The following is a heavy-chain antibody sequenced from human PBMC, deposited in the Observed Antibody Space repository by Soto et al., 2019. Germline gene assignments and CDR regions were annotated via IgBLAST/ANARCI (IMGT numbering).Heavy chain of an antibody. CDR2: VNPSGGHT. Sequence: QVQLVQSGAEVKKPGASVKVSCKASGDTFTDYYIHWVRQAPGQGLEWMGTVNPSGGHTTYAQHILGRMTTTSDTYTSTLYMQLTSLTSEDTGVYYCARGGHVVVVTAALDFWGQGTLVTVSS. V-gene: IGHV1-46*01. D-gene: IGHD2-21*02. CDR3: ARGGHVVVVTAALDF. J-gene: IGHJ4*02. CDR1: GDTFTDYY.